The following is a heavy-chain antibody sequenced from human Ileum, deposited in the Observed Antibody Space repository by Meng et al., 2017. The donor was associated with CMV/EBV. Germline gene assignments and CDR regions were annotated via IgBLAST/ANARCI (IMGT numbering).Heavy chain of an antibody. J-gene: IGHJ4*02. CDR3: AGGLIAFGGSVLDS. D-gene: IGHD3-16*01. CDR1: GVSMTSGDYY. Sequence: SGVSMTSGDYYWSWIRQSPGKGLEWIGYIYHTGNTHYDPSLKSRVTISVDTSKNRYSLKLTSVTAADSAVYYCAGGLIAFGGSVLDSWGQGSLVTVSS. CDR2: IYHTGNT. V-gene: IGHV4-30-4*01.